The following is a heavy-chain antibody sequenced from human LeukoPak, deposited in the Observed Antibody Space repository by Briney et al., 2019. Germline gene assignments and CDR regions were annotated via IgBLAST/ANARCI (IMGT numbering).Heavy chain of an antibody. D-gene: IGHD1-14*01. Sequence: GGSLRLSCAASGFTFSSYGMHWVRQAPGKGLEWVAVIWYDGSNKYYADSAKGRFTISRDNSKNTLYLQMNSLRAEDTAVYYCAKNRGEAFYYYYGMDVWGQGTTVTVSS. CDR2: IWYDGSNK. J-gene: IGHJ6*02. CDR3: AKNRGEAFYYYYGMDV. CDR1: GFTFSSYG. V-gene: IGHV3-33*06.